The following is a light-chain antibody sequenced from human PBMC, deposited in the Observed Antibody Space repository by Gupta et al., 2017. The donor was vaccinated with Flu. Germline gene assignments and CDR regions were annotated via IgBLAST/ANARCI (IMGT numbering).Light chain of an antibody. Sequence: DIQMTQSPSTLSASVGDRVTITCRASQSISIWLAWYQQKPGKVPKLLIYKASTLETGVPSRFSGSGSGTEFTLTINSLQPDDSATYYYQRYDSRWTFGQGTRVEVK. CDR1: QSISIW. CDR3: QRYDSRWT. CDR2: KAS. J-gene: IGKJ1*01. V-gene: IGKV1-5*03.